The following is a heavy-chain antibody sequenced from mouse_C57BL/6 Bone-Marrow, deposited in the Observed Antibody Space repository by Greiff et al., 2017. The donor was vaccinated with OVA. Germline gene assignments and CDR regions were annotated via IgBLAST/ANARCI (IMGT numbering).Heavy chain of an antibody. D-gene: IGHD1-1*01. CDR3: ARGGFTTVAPYYFDY. V-gene: IGHV1-72*01. CDR2: IDPNSGGT. CDR1: GYTFTSYW. Sequence: QVQLKQPGAELVKPGASVKLSCKASGYTFTSYWMHWVKQRPGRGLEWIGRIDPNSGGTKYNEKFKSKATLTVDKPSSTAYMQLSSLTSEDSAVYYCARGGFTTVAPYYFDYWGQGTTLTVSS. J-gene: IGHJ2*01.